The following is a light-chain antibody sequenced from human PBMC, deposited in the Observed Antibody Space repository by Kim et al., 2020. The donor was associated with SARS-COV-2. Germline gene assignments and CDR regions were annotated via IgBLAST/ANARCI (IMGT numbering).Light chain of an antibody. CDR2: KTS. V-gene: IGKV1-5*03. CDR3: QQYDSVPWT. Sequence: ASVGDRVTITGRASQTINTWMAWCQQKPEQAPNRLIDKTSSLKSGVPSRFCGSGAGSEFTLTITTLQPDDFATYYCQQYDSVPWTFGQGTKVEIK. CDR1: QTINTW. J-gene: IGKJ1*01.